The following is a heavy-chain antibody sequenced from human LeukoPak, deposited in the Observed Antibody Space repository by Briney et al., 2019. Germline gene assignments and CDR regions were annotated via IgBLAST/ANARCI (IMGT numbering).Heavy chain of an antibody. Sequence: SETLSLTCTVSGGSISSSSYYWGWIRQPPGKGLEWIGSIYHSGSTYYNPSLKSRVTISVDTSKNQFSLKLSSVTAADTAVYYCARESTMVRGVIITDNWFDPWGQGTLVTVSS. CDR3: ARESTMVRGVIITDNWFDP. V-gene: IGHV4-39*07. CDR1: GGSISSSSYY. D-gene: IGHD3-10*01. CDR2: IYHSGST. J-gene: IGHJ5*02.